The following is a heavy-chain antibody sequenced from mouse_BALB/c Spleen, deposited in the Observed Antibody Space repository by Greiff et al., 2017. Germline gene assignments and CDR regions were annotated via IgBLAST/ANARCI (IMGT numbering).Heavy chain of an antibody. CDR2: ISSGGSYT. V-gene: IGHV5-6-4*01. J-gene: IGHJ4*01. CDR3: ARDRATMITTWAMDY. CDR1: GFTFSSYA. D-gene: IGHD2-4*01. Sequence: EVKLVESGGGLVKPGGSLKLSCAASGFTFSSYAMSWVRQTPEKRLEWVATISSGGSYTYYPDSVKGRFTISRDNAKNTLYLQMSSLKSEDTAMYYCARDRATMITTWAMDYWGQGTSVTVSS.